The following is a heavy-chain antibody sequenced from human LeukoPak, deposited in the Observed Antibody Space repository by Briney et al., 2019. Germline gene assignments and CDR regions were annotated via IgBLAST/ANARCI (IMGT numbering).Heavy chain of an antibody. CDR1: GFTFSSYS. CDR3: ARDLGYDYVWGSYRYKYFQH. CDR2: ISSSSSYI. J-gene: IGHJ1*01. Sequence: GGSLRLSCAASGFTFSSYSMNWVRQAPGKGLGWVSSISSSSSYIYYADSVKGRFTISRDNAKNSLYLQMNSLRAEDTAVYYCARDLGYDYVWGSYRYKYFQHWGQGTLVTVSS. D-gene: IGHD3-16*02. V-gene: IGHV3-21*01.